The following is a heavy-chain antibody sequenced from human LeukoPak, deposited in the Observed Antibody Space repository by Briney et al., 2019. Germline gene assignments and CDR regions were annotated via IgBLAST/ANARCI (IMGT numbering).Heavy chain of an antibody. CDR3: ARDYGAQLE. J-gene: IGHJ4*02. CDR2: IYYSGST. V-gene: IGHV4-39*01. CDR1: GGSISSSSYY. D-gene: IGHD4-17*01. Sequence: PSETPSLTCTVSGGSISSSSYYWGWIRQPPGKGLEWIGSIYYSGSTYYNPSLKSRVTISVDPSKNQFSLKLSSVTAADTAVYYCARDYGAQLEWGQGTLVTVSS.